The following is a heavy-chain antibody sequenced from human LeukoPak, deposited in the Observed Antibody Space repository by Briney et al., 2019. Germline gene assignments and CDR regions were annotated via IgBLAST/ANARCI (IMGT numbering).Heavy chain of an antibody. V-gene: IGHV4-59*01. J-gene: IGHJ3*02. Sequence: SETLSLTCTVSGGSISSYYWSWIRQPPGKGLEWIGYIYYSGSTNYNPSLKSRVTISVDTSKNQFSLKLSSVTAADTAVYYCARDGWASYLGGSDAFDIWGQGTMVTVSS. CDR1: GGSISSYY. CDR2: IYYSGST. CDR3: ARDGWASYLGGSDAFDI. D-gene: IGHD1-26*01.